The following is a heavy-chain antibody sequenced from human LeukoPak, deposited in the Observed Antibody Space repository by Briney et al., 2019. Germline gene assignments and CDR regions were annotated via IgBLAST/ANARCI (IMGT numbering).Heavy chain of an antibody. D-gene: IGHD3-10*01. Sequence: GSLRLSCAASGFTFSSYAMHWVRQAPGKGLEWVAVISYDGSNKYYADSVKGRFTISRDNSKNTLYLQMNSLRAEDTAVYYCARDSGYGSGSYLGYGMDVWGQGTTVTVSS. CDR1: GFTFSSYA. CDR3: ARDSGYGSGSYLGYGMDV. CDR2: ISYDGSNK. J-gene: IGHJ6*02. V-gene: IGHV3-30-3*01.